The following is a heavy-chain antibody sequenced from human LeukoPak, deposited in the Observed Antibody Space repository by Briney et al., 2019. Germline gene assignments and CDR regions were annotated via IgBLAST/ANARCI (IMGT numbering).Heavy chain of an antibody. D-gene: IGHD1-26*01. CDR3: ARGRHRGASSAFDI. Sequence: ASVKVSCKASGYTFTSYDINWVRQATGQGLEWMGWMNPNSGNTGYAQKFQGRATMTRNTSISTAYMELSSLRSEDTAVYYCARGRHRGASSAFDIWGQGTMVTVSS. J-gene: IGHJ3*02. CDR1: GYTFTSYD. V-gene: IGHV1-8*01. CDR2: MNPNSGNT.